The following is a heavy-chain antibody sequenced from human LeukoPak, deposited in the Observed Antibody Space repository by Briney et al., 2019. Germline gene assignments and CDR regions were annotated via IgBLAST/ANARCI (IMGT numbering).Heavy chain of an antibody. J-gene: IGHJ4*02. CDR1: GFTFSSYW. Sequence: GGSLRLSCAASGFTFSSYWMHWVRQAPGKGLVWVSRINSDGSSTSYADSVKGRFTISRDNAKNTLYLQMNSLRAEDTAVYYCARAFSGYGPLDYWGQGTLVTGSS. CDR3: ARAFSGYGPLDY. V-gene: IGHV3-74*01. CDR2: INSDGSST. D-gene: IGHD5-12*01.